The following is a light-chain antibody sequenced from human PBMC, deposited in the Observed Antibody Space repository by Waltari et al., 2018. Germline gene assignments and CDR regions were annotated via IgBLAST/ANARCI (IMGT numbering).Light chain of an antibody. J-gene: IGKJ4*01. Sequence: EIVMTQSPATLSVSPVERATLSCRASQSVSSNLAWYQQKPGQAPRLLIYGASTRATGIPARISGSGSGTEFTLTISSLQSEDFAVYFCQHYNNWPPLAFGGGTKVEIK. V-gene: IGKV3-15*01. CDR2: GAS. CDR1: QSVSSN. CDR3: QHYNNWPPLA.